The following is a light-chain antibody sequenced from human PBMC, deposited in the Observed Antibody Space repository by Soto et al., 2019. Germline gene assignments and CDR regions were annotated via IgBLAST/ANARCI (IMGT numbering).Light chain of an antibody. Sequence: EIVMTQSPATLSVSPGERATLSCRASLSVNSNLAWFQQTPGQAPRLLIYGTSTRATGIPARFSGSGSGTEFTLTIGSLQSEDFAVYYCQQYNNWPFTFGPGTKVDIK. V-gene: IGKV3-15*01. J-gene: IGKJ3*01. CDR2: GTS. CDR1: LSVNSN. CDR3: QQYNNWPFT.